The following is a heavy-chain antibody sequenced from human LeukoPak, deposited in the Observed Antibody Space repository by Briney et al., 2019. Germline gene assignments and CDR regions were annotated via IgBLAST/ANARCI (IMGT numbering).Heavy chain of an antibody. CDR1: GFTFSSYG. Sequence: PGGSLRLSCAASGFTFSSYGMSWVRQAPGKGLEWVSAISGSGGSTYYADSVKGRFTISRDNSKNTLYLQMNSLRAEDTAVYYCARPLEYYYYYMDVWGKGTTVTISS. CDR3: ARPLEYYYYYMDV. V-gene: IGHV3-23*01. D-gene: IGHD1-1*01. J-gene: IGHJ6*03. CDR2: ISGSGGST.